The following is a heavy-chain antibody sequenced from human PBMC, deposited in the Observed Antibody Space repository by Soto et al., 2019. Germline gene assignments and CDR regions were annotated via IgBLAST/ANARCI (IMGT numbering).Heavy chain of an antibody. CDR2: IYYSGST. Sequence: QVQLQESGPGLVKPSETLSLTCTVSGGSISSYYWSWIRQPPGKGLEWIGYIYYSGSTDYDPSLKSRVTISVDTSKNQFSLKLSSVTAADTAVYYCARRWGTYFDFWGHGTLVTVSS. CDR3: ARRWGTYFDF. V-gene: IGHV4-59*01. D-gene: IGHD7-27*01. J-gene: IGHJ4*01. CDR1: GGSISSYY.